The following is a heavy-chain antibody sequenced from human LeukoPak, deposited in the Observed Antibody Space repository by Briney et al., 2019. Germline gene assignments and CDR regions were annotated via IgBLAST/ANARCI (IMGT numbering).Heavy chain of an antibody. CDR1: GYTFTDYY. Sequence: ASVKVSCKASGYTFTDYYIHWVRQAPGQGLEWMAWMNPNSGGTSYAQKFQGRVTMTRDTSISTAYMELSRLRFADTAVYYCARNKEGKSLDYWGQGTLVTVSS. J-gene: IGHJ4*02. CDR2: MNPNSGGT. CDR3: ARNKEGKSLDY. V-gene: IGHV1-2*02.